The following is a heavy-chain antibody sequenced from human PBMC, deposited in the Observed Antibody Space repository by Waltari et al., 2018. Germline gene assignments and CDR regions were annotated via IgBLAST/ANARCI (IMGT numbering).Heavy chain of an antibody. CDR3: AKGPPDYGDHRYFDY. J-gene: IGHJ4*02. CDR2: INHSGST. CDR1: GGSFSGYY. D-gene: IGHD4-17*01. V-gene: IGHV4-34*01. Sequence: QVQLQQWGAGLLKPSETLSLTCAVYGGSFSGYYWSWIRQPPGKGLEWIGEINHSGSTNYNPSLKSRVTISVDTSKNQFSLKLSSVTAADTAVYYCAKGPPDYGDHRYFDYWGQGTLVTVSS.